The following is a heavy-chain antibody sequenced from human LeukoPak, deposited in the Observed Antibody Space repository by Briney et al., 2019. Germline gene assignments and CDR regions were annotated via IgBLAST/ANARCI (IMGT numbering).Heavy chain of an antibody. V-gene: IGHV1-2*02. CDR1: GYTFTGYY. CDR3: AAISYNWNGSWFDP. J-gene: IGHJ5*02. D-gene: IGHD1-1*01. Sequence: ASVKVSCKASGYTFTGYYMHWVRQAPGQGLEWMGWINPNSGDTNYAQKFQGRVTMTRDTSISTAYMELSRLRSDDTAVYYCAAISYNWNGSWFDPWGRGTLVTVSS. CDR2: INPNSGDT.